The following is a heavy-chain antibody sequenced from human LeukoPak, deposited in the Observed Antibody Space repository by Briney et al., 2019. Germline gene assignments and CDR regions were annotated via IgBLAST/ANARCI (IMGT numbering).Heavy chain of an antibody. Sequence: GGSLRLSCAASGFTFSSYSMNWVRQAPGKGLEWVSSISSSSSYIYYADSVKGRFTISRDNAKNSLYLQMNSLRAEDTAVYYCARDNGYDSSGYDAFDIWGQGTMVTVSS. D-gene: IGHD3-22*01. CDR2: ISSSSSYI. CDR1: GFTFSSYS. V-gene: IGHV3-21*01. CDR3: ARDNGYDSSGYDAFDI. J-gene: IGHJ3*02.